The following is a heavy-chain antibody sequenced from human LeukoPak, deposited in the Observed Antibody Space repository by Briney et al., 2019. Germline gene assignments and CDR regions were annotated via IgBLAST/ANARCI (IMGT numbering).Heavy chain of an antibody. CDR2: INHSGST. Sequence: SETLSPTCAVYGGSFSGYYWSWIRQPPGKGLEWIGEINHSGSTNYNPSLESRVTMSVDSSKNQFSLKLSSVTAADTAVYYCARGGFELPLGSYNDYWGQGTLVTVSS. CDR3: ARGGFELPLGSYNDY. CDR1: GGSFSGYY. D-gene: IGHD3-10*01. J-gene: IGHJ4*02. V-gene: IGHV4-34*01.